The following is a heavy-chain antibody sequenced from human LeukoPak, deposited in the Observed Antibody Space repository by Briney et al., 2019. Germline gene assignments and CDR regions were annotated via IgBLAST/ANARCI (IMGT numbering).Heavy chain of an antibody. D-gene: IGHD3-3*01. CDR1: GFTFSSYA. J-gene: IGHJ3*02. CDR2: ISGSGGST. V-gene: IGHV3-23*01. Sequence: GGSLRLSCAASGFTFSSYAMSWVRQAPGKGLEWVSAISGSGGSTYYADSVKGRFTISRDNSKNTLYLQMNSLRAEDTAVYYCAKGTKRLYDFWSGYYSDAFDIWGQGTMVTVSS. CDR3: AKGTKRLYDFWSGYYSDAFDI.